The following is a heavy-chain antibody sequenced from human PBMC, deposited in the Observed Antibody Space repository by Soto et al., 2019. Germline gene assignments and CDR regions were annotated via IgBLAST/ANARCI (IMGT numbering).Heavy chain of an antibody. CDR1: GYTFTSYA. CDR3: AKDPNIVVVPAATGGMDV. D-gene: IGHD2-2*01. J-gene: IGHJ6*02. CDR2: INAGNGNT. V-gene: IGHV1-3*01. Sequence: ASVKVSCKASGYTFTSYAMHWVRQAPGQRLEWMGWINAGNGNTKYSQKFQGRVTMTRVTSISTAYMGLSSLRSDDTALYYCAKDPNIVVVPAATGGMDVWGQGTTVTVSS.